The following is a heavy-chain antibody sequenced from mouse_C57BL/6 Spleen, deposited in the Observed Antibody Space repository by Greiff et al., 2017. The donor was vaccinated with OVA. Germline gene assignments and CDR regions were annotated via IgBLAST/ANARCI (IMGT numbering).Heavy chain of an antibody. D-gene: IGHD2-3*01. CDR2: IDPSDSYT. J-gene: IGHJ2*01. V-gene: IGHV1-50*01. CDR3: ARSHDGYTDY. CDR1: GYTFTSYW. Sequence: VQLQQPGAELVKPGASVKLSCKASGYTFTSYWMQWVKQRPGQGLEWIGEIDPSDSYTNSNQKFKGKATLTVDTSSSTAYMQLSSLTSEDSAVYYCARSHDGYTDYWGQGTTLTVSS.